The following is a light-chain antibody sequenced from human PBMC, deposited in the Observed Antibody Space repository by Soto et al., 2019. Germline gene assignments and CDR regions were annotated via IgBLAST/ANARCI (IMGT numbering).Light chain of an antibody. CDR2: AAS. J-gene: IGKJ4*01. V-gene: IGKV1-39*01. Sequence: DIQMTQSPSSLSASVGDRVNITCRASQSISNFLNWYQQKPGKAPKLLIYAASTLQSGVPARFSGSGSGTDFTLTISSLQPEDFAIYYCQQSSSPPLTFGGGTKVEI. CDR3: QQSSSPPLT. CDR1: QSISNF.